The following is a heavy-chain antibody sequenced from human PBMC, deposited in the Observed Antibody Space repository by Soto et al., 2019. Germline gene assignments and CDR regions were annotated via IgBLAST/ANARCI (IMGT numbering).Heavy chain of an antibody. CDR3: ARGAIVGATVGFLDY. J-gene: IGHJ4*02. CDR1: GDTFSSYA. Sequence: SVKVSCKASGDTFSSYAISWVRHAPGQGLEWMGGIIPIFGTANYAQKFQGRVTITADESTSTAYMELSSLRSEDTAVYYCARGAIVGATVGFLDYWGQGTLVTVSS. V-gene: IGHV1-69*13. D-gene: IGHD1-26*01. CDR2: IIPIFGTA.